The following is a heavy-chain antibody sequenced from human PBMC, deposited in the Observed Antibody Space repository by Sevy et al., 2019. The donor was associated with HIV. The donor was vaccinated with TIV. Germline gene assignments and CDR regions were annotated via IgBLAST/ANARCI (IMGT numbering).Heavy chain of an antibody. J-gene: IGHJ4*01. CDR1: GFTLNNYW. D-gene: IGHD6-13*01. Sequence: GGSLRLSCAASGFTLNNYWMHWVRQAPGKGLEGVVNINQDGVVAYYLDSVRGRFTISRDNGRNLVFLQMNSLRVDDTALYFCVRAIAKDGSFWGHGTLVTVSS. V-gene: IGHV3-7*01. CDR2: INQDGVVA. CDR3: VRAIAKDGSF.